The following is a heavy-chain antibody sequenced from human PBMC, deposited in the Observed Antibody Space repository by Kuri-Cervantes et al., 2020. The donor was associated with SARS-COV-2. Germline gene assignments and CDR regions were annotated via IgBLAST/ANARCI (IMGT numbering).Heavy chain of an antibody. CDR2: IYYSGST. V-gene: IGHV4-39*01. CDR3: ARLGPSITIFGVVILGGMDV. Sequence: ESLKISCTVSGGSISSSSYYWGWIRQPPGKGLEWIGSIYYSGSTYYNPSLKSRVTISVDTSKNQFSLKLSSVTAADTAVYYCARLGPSITIFGVVILGGMDVWGQGTTVTVSS. D-gene: IGHD3-3*01. CDR1: GGSISSSSYY. J-gene: IGHJ6*02.